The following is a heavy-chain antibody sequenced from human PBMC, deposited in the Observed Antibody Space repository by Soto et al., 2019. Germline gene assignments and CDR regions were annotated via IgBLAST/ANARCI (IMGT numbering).Heavy chain of an antibody. D-gene: IGHD2-15*01. Sequence: EVQLVESGGGLVQPGRSLRLSCAASGFTFDDYAMHWVRRVPGKGLEWVASISWNSNIIDYADSVKGSFTISRDNAKNSLYLQMNSLRPEDTALYYCAKGGPDGFCSGGRCYFDYWGQGTLVTVSS. J-gene: IGHJ4*02. CDR2: ISWNSNII. V-gene: IGHV3-9*01. CDR1: GFTFDDYA. CDR3: AKGGPDGFCSGGRCYFDY.